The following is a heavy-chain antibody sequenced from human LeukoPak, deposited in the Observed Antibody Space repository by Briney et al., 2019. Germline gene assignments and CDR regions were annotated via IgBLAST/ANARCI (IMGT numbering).Heavy chain of an antibody. CDR2: IRSSGSDT. CDR3: ARDPGVVPAAMHFDY. V-gene: IGHV3-11*01. Sequence: PGGSLRLSCAASGFTFSDYQMSWIRQAPGKGLEWVSYIRSSGSDTYYADSVKGRFTISRDNTKNALYLQMNSLRADDTAVYYCARDPGVVPAAMHFDYWGQGTLVTVSS. D-gene: IGHD2-2*01. CDR1: GFTFSDYQ. J-gene: IGHJ4*02.